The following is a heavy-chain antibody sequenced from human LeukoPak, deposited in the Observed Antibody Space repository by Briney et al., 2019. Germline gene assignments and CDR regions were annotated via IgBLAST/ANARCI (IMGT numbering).Heavy chain of an antibody. Sequence: GESLKISCKGSGYNFPDYWIGWVRQMPGKGLEWMGIIYPGDSNTVYSPSFQGQVTISADKSISTAYLQWSSLKASDTAMYFCARGIAAVGTDYLDYWGQGTLVNVPS. V-gene: IGHV5-51*01. J-gene: IGHJ4*02. D-gene: IGHD6-13*01. CDR2: IYPGDSNT. CDR3: ARGIAAVGTDYLDY. CDR1: GYNFPDYW.